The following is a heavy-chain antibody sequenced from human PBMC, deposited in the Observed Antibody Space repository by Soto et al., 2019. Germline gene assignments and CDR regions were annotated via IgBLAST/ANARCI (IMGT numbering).Heavy chain of an antibody. J-gene: IGHJ6*03. Sequence: ASVKVSCKASGYTFTSYGISWVRQAPGQGLEWMGWISAYNGNTNYAQKLQGRVTMTTDTSASTAYMELRSLRSDDTAVYYCARVGYDFWSGESLYYYMDVWGKGTTVTVSS. D-gene: IGHD3-3*01. CDR1: GYTFTSYG. CDR3: ARVGYDFWSGESLYYYMDV. CDR2: ISAYNGNT. V-gene: IGHV1-18*01.